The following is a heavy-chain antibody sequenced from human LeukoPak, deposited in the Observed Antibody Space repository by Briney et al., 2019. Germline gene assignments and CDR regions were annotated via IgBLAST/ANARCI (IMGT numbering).Heavy chain of an antibody. CDR2: INTDGSST. CDR1: GFTFSRYW. J-gene: IGHJ5*02. V-gene: IGHV3-74*01. Sequence: PGGSLRISCAASGFTFSRYWMHWVRQAPGKGLVWVSHINTDGSSTNYADSVKGRFTISRDNAKNTLYLRMNSLRAEDTAVYYCARTPYTSCWYGWFDPWGQGTLVTVSS. D-gene: IGHD6-13*01. CDR3: ARTPYTSCWYGWFDP.